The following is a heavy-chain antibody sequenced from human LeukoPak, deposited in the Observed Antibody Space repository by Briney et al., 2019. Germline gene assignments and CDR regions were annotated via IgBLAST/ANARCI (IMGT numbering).Heavy chain of an antibody. CDR1: GFTFSSYS. CDR2: INSDGSST. V-gene: IGHV3-74*01. J-gene: IGHJ3*02. D-gene: IGHD6-25*01. Sequence: GGSLRLSCAASGFTFSSYSMNWVRQAPGKGLVWVSRINSDGSSTSYADSVKGRFSISRDNAKNTLYLQINSLRAEDTAVYYCARRSAAKDGFDIWGQGTMVTVSS. CDR3: ARRSAAKDGFDI.